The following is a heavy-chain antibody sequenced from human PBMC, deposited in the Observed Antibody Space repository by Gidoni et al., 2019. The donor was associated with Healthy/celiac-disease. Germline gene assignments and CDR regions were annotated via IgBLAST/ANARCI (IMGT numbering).Heavy chain of an antibody. V-gene: IGHV3-53*02. D-gene: IGHD1-26*01. CDR3: AREMDVWDRRAFDI. CDR1: GFTGSSNY. Sequence: EVQLVETGGGLIKPGGALRRSCAASGFTGSSNYMSWVRQAPGKGLGWVSVIYSGGSTYYADSVKGRFTISRDNSKNTLSLQMNSLRAEDTAVYYCAREMDVWDRRAFDIWGQGTMVTVSS. CDR2: IYSGGST. J-gene: IGHJ3*02.